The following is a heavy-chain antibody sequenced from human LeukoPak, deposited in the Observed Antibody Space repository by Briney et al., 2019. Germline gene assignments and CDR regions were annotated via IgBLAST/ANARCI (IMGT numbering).Heavy chain of an antibody. Sequence: PSETLSLTCTVSGGSISSSSYYWGWIRQPPGKGLEWIGSIYYSGSTYYNPSLKSRVTISVDTSKNQFSLKLSSVTAADTAVYYCARNSYGPSERFSYYYDSTPGGMIDYWGQGTLVTVSS. CDR3: ARNSYGPSERFSYYYDSTPGGMIDY. CDR2: IYYSGST. V-gene: IGHV4-39*01. J-gene: IGHJ4*02. CDR1: GGSISSSSYY. D-gene: IGHD3-22*01.